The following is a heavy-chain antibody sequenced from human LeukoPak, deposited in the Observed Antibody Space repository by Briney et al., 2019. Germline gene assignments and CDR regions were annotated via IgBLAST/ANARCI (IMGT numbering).Heavy chain of an antibody. CDR1: GGSISSYY. J-gene: IGHJ3*02. CDR3: ARERYSGWYPAFDI. Sequence: SETLSLTCTVSGGSISSYYWSWIRQPAGKGLEWIGRIYSSGSTNYNPPLKSRVTMSVDTSKKQFSLKLNSVTAADTAVYYCARERYSGWYPAFDIWGQGTMVTVSS. V-gene: IGHV4-4*07. D-gene: IGHD6-19*01. CDR2: IYSSGST.